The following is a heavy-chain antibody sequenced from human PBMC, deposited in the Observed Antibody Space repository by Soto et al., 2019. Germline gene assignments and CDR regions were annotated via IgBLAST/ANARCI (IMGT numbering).Heavy chain of an antibody. J-gene: IGHJ6*02. D-gene: IGHD3-3*01. CDR1: GYTFTGYY. V-gene: IGHV1-2*02. CDR3: ARDLPYLRFLEWLPTPHGMDV. Sequence: ASVKVSCKASGYTFTGYYMHWVRQAPGQGLEWMGWINPNSGGTNYAQKFQGRVTMTRDTSISTAYMELSRLRSDDTAVYYCARDLPYLRFLEWLPTPHGMDVWGQGTTVTVS. CDR2: INPNSGGT.